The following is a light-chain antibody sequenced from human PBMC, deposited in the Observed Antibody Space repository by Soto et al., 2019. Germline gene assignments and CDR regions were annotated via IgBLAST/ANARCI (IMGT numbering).Light chain of an antibody. CDR3: EAWDDSLNGPV. Sequence: QSVLTQPPSASGTPGQRVTIACSGSSSNIGSKTVSWYQQLPGTAPKLLIYSNNQRPSGVPDRFSGSKSGTSASLAISGLQSEDEADYYCEAWDDSLNGPVFGGGTQLTVL. V-gene: IGLV1-44*01. J-gene: IGLJ2*01. CDR2: SNN. CDR1: SSNIGSKT.